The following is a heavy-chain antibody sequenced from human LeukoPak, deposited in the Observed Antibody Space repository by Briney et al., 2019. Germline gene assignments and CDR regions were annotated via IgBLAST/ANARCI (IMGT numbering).Heavy chain of an antibody. D-gene: IGHD5-12*01. Sequence: GGSLRLSCAASGFTFSSYAMHWVRQAPGKGLEWVAVISYDGSNKYYADSVKGRFTISRDNAKNSLYLQMNSLRAEDTAVYYCARDRSGYGIFDYWGQGTLVTVSS. CDR1: GFTFSSYA. CDR3: ARDRSGYGIFDY. CDR2: ISYDGSNK. V-gene: IGHV3-30-3*01. J-gene: IGHJ4*02.